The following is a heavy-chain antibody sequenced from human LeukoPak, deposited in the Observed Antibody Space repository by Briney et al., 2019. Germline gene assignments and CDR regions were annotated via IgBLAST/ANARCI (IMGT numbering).Heavy chain of an antibody. CDR3: ARHLFWSGYYEDY. CDR2: INHSGST. V-gene: IGHV4-34*01. Sequence: SETLSLTCAVYGGSFSGYYWSWIRQPPGKGLEWIGEINHSGSTNYNPSLKSRVTISVDTSKNQFSLKLSSVTAADTAVYYCARHLFWSGYYEDYWGQGTLVTVSS. J-gene: IGHJ4*02. CDR1: GGSFSGYY. D-gene: IGHD3-3*01.